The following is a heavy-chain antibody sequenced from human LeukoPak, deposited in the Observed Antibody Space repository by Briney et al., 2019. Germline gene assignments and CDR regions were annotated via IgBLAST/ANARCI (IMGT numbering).Heavy chain of an antibody. V-gene: IGHV3-7*04. CDR1: GFIFSSYW. CDR3: ARNGLIGFDY. Sequence: GGSLRLSCAASGFIFSSYWMSWVRQAPREGLEWVARIKEDGSEKYYVDSVKGRFTISRDNTKNSLYLQMNSLRAEDTAVYYCARNGLIGFDYWGQGTLVTVSS. CDR2: IKEDGSEK. J-gene: IGHJ4*02. D-gene: IGHD3-16*01.